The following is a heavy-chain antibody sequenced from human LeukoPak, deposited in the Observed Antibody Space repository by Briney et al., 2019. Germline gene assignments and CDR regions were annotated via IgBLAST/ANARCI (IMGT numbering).Heavy chain of an antibody. CDR3: ARLFWSGYFWFDP. V-gene: IGHV4-39*01. J-gene: IGHJ5*02. CDR2: IYYSGST. Sequence: SVTLSLTCTVSGGSISSSSYYWGWIRQPPGKGLEWIGSIYYSGSTYYNPSLKSRVTISVDTSKNQFSLKLSSVTAADTAVYYCARLFWSGYFWFDPWGQGTLVTVSS. D-gene: IGHD3-3*01. CDR1: GGSISSSSYY.